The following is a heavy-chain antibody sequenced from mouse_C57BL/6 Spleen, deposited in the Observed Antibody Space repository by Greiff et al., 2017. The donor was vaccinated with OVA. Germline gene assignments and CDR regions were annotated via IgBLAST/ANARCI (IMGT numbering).Heavy chain of an antibody. Sequence: EVKLMESGGGLVQPGGSLKLSCAASGFTFSDYGMAWVRQAPRKGPEWVAFISNLAYSIYYADTVTGRFTISRENAKNTLYLEMSSLRSEDTAMYYCARPDYYGSLYFDVWGTGTTVTVSS. CDR2: ISNLAYSI. V-gene: IGHV5-15*01. CDR1: GFTFSDYG. D-gene: IGHD1-1*01. J-gene: IGHJ1*03. CDR3: ARPDYYGSLYFDV.